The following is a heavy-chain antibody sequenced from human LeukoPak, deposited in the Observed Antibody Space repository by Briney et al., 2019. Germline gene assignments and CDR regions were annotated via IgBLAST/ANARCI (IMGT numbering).Heavy chain of an antibody. CDR2: ISHSGTT. V-gene: IGHV4-38-2*02. D-gene: IGHD2-2*01. CDR1: GYSITSGFS. CDR3: AREGAVPSIDP. J-gene: IGHJ5*02. Sequence: SETLSLTCAVSGYSITSGFSWGWLRQPPGKGLEWIGTISHSGTTDYKSTLESRLTISMDTSKNLFSLRLTSVTAADTAVYYCAREGAVPSIDPWGQGTLVTVSS.